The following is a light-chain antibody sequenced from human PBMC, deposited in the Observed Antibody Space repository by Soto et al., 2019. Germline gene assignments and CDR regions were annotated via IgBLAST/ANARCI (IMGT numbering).Light chain of an antibody. J-gene: IGLJ1*01. CDR1: SSDVGGYNY. CDR2: DVS. V-gene: IGLV2-14*01. CDR3: SSHTRSSTLYSV. Sequence: QSVLTQPASVSGSPGQSITISCTGTSSDVGGYNYVSWYQQHPGKAPKLMIYDVSNRPSGVSNRFSGSKSGNTASLTISGLQAEDEADYYCSSHTRSSTLYSVFGTGSKVTV.